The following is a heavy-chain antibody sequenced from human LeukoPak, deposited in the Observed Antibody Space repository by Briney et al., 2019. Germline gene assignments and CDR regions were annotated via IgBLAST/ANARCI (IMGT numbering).Heavy chain of an antibody. Sequence: GGSLRLSCAASGFTFSSYAMHWVRQAPGKGLEWVAVIPYDGSNTYYADSVKGRFTISRDNSENTLYLQMNSLRAEDSAVYYCAKNTKPTLVTPDFWGQGTLVTVSS. CDR3: AKNTKPTLVTPDF. J-gene: IGHJ4*02. CDR2: IPYDGSNT. D-gene: IGHD4-23*01. CDR1: GFTFSSYA. V-gene: IGHV3-30-3*02.